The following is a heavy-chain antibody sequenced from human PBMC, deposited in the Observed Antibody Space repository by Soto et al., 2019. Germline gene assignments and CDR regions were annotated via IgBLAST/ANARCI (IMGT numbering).Heavy chain of an antibody. CDR2: IYWDDDK. CDR3: AHRVLRTVFGVVTTTAIYFDF. D-gene: IGHD3-3*01. CDR1: GFSLTTSVAG. V-gene: IGHV2-5*02. Sequence: QITLNESGPTVVRPTETLTLTCRFSGFSLTTSVAGVGWIRQSPGKAPEWLALIYWDDDKRYSASLKSRLTITKDTSKNQVVLTVSDLDPTDTATYSCAHRVLRTVFGVVTTTAIYFDFWGQGTPVAVSS. J-gene: IGHJ4*02.